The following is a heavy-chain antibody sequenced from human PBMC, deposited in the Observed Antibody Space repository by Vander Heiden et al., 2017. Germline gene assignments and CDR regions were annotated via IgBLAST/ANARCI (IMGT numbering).Heavy chain of an antibody. CDR1: GFSLMTSGVG. J-gene: IGHJ2*01. V-gene: IGHV2-5*01. CDR3: AYHYWFFHV. Sequence: QLTLKESGPTLVTPTQTLTLTCTFSGFSLMTSGVGVGWLRQPPGKAPEWLALIYWNDLKRYSPSLNNRLFITMDTSKDQVVLTMTNMDPLDTATYYCAYHYWFFHVWGRGTLVTVSS. CDR2: IYWNDLK.